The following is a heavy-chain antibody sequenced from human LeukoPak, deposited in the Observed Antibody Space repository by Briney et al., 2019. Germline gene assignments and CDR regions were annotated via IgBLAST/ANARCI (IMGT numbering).Heavy chain of an antibody. Sequence: PGGSLRLSCAASGFTFSSYGMHWVRQAPGKGLEWVAVISYDGSNKYYADSVKGRFTISRDNSRNTLYLQMNSLRAEDTAEYYCAKDLGEQWLSFDYWGQGTLVTVSS. CDR2: ISYDGSNK. CDR1: GFTFSSYG. J-gene: IGHJ4*02. V-gene: IGHV3-30*18. CDR3: AKDLGEQWLSFDY. D-gene: IGHD6-19*01.